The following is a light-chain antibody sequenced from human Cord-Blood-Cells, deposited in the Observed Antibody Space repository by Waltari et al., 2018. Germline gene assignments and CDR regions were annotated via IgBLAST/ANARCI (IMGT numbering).Light chain of an antibody. J-gene: IGKJ3*01. CDR3: QQSYSTLLT. CDR2: AAS. Sequence: DIQMTQSPSSLSASVGDRVTITCRASQSISSYLNWYQQKPGKATKILIYAASSLQSGVPSRFSGSGSGTDFTLTISSLQPEDFATYYCQQSYSTLLTFGPGTKVDIK. CDR1: QSISSY. V-gene: IGKV1-39*01.